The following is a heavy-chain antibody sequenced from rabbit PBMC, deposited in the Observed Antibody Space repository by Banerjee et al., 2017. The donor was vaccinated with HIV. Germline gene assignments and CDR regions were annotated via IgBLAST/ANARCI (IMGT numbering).Heavy chain of an antibody. Sequence: QEQLVEAGGGLVQPEGSLTLTCTSSGFDFSSSYYMCWVRQAPGKGLEWIGCIYTADASTYYASWAKGRFTISKTSSTTVTLQVTSLTAADTATYFCARRDSTKHDLWGQGTLVTVS. CDR1: GFDFSSSYY. CDR2: IYTADAST. CDR3: ARRDSTKHDL. D-gene: IGHD2-1*01. J-gene: IGHJ4*01. V-gene: IGHV1S45*01.